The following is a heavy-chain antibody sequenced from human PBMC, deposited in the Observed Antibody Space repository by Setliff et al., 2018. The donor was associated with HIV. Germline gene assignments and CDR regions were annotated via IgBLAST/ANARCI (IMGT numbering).Heavy chain of an antibody. Sequence: GESLRLSCTASGFTFGDYAVSWVRQAPGKGLEWVGFIRGKAYGETADFAASLKGRFTISRDDSKSIAYLQMNSLKTEDTAVYYCARGVPAVTGYHFDYWGQGTLVTVSS. CDR3: ARGVPAVTGYHFDY. CDR1: GFTFGDYA. V-gene: IGHV3-49*04. D-gene: IGHD6-19*01. CDR2: IRGKAYGETA. J-gene: IGHJ4*02.